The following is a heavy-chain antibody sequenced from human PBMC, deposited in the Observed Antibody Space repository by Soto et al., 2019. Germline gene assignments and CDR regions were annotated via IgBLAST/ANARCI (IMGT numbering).Heavy chain of an antibody. J-gene: IGHJ4*02. Sequence: WGSLTVACPASGFSSCNYWMTWVSQAPGKGLEWVANIKQDGNEKYYVDSVKGRFTISRDNAKNSLYLQMNSLRAEDTAVYYCARPLTTGWELLINVYWGQGTPVTVSS. D-gene: IGHD1-26*01. V-gene: IGHV3-7*01. CDR1: GFSSCNYW. CDR2: IKQDGNEK. CDR3: ARPLTTGWELLINVY.